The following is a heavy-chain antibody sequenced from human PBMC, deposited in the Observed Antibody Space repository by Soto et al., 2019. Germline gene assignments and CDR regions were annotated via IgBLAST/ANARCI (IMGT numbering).Heavy chain of an antibody. V-gene: IGHV1-69*18. J-gene: IGHJ6*02. CDR3: ARAQFSDILTADDYGMDV. D-gene: IGHD3-9*01. Sequence: QVQLEQSGAEVKKPGSSVKVSCKASGGNFRSEAISWVRQAPGYGLEWMGRIIPMFSTPHYAQKFQGRVTIIADESTTTVNMEMRGLTYEDTAVYYCARAQFSDILTADDYGMDVWGQGTAVTVSS. CDR2: IIPMFSTP. CDR1: GGNFRSEA.